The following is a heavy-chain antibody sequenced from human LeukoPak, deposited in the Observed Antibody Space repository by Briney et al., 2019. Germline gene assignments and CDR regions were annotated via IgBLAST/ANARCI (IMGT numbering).Heavy chain of an antibody. CDR1: GGSISSSSYY. CDR3: ARQYGSGSFYYRYFDL. Sequence: SETLSLTCSVSGGSISSSSYYWGWIRQPPGKGLEWIGSIYYSGSTYYNPSLKSRVTISVDKSKKQFSLTLTSVTAADTAVYYCARQYGSGSFYYRYFDLWGRGTLVTVSS. V-gene: IGHV4-39*07. CDR2: IYYSGST. J-gene: IGHJ2*01. D-gene: IGHD3-10*01.